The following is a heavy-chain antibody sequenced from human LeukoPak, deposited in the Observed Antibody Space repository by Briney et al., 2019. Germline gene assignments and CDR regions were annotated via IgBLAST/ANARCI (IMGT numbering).Heavy chain of an antibody. D-gene: IGHD3-16*02. CDR2: INPNSGGT. CDR1: GYTFTGYY. V-gene: IGHV1-2*04. Sequence: ASVKVSCKASGYTFTGYYMHWVRQAPGQGLEWMGWINPNSGGTNYAQKFQGWVTMTRDTSISTAYMELSRLRSDDTAVYYCARENYDYVWGSYRYTFGYWGQGTLVTVSS. J-gene: IGHJ4*02. CDR3: ARENYDYVWGSYRYTFGY.